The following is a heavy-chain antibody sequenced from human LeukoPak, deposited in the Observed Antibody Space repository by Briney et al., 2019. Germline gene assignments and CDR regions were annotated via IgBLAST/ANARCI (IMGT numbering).Heavy chain of an antibody. CDR3: AKAAYDILTGYSPPLYFDY. D-gene: IGHD3-9*01. Sequence: GGSLRLSCAASGFTFSSYAMSWVRQAPGKGLEWVSAISGSGGSTYYADSVKGRFTISRDNSKNTLYLQMNSLRAEDTAVYYCAKAAYDILTGYSPPLYFDYWGQGTLVTVSS. J-gene: IGHJ4*02. CDR2: ISGSGGST. V-gene: IGHV3-23*01. CDR1: GFTFSSYA.